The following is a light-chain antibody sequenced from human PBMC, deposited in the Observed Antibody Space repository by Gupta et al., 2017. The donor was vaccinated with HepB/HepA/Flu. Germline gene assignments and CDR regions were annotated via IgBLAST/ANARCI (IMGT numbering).Light chain of an antibody. V-gene: IGKV6-21*01. J-gene: IGKJ1*01. CDR2: YTS. Sequence: EIVLTQSPDFQSVTPKEKVTITCRATQSIGTSLHWYQQKPRQSPKLLIKYTSQSVSGVPSRFSGSGSGTEFTLTINSLEAEDAATYFCQQTVTLPWTFGQWTKVEIK. CDR1: QSIGTS. CDR3: QQTVTLPWT.